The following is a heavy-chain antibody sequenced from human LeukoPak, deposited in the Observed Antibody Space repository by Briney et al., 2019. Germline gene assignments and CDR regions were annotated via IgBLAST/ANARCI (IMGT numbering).Heavy chain of an antibody. J-gene: IGHJ5*02. V-gene: IGHV4-39*01. CDR3: ARQGYGSGSYYNAEYNWFDP. Sequence: SETLSLTCTVSGGSISIGSYYWDWIRQPPGKGLEWIGSIYYSGSAYYNPSLKSRVTISVDTSKNQSSLKLSSVTAADTAVYYCARQGYGSGSYYNAEYNWFDPWGQGTLVTVSS. CDR2: IYYSGSA. D-gene: IGHD3-10*01. CDR1: GGSISIGSYY.